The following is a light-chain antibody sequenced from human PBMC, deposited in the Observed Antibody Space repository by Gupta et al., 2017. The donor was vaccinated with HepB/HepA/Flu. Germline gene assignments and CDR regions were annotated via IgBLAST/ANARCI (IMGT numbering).Light chain of an antibody. CDR2: EVN. J-gene: IGLJ1*01. CDR3: CSYAGSSTPFV. Sequence: QSALTPPASVSGSPGQSITISRPGTRNDVGGDNVVAWYQQDQGKAPKLLIYEVNKRPLGVANRFSGSKSGNTASLTISGLQAEDEADYYCCSYAGSSTPFVFGTGTAVTVL. V-gene: IGLV2-23*02. CDR1: RNDVGGDNV.